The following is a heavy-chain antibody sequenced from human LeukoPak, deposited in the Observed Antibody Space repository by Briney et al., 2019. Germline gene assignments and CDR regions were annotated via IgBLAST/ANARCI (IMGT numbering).Heavy chain of an antibody. CDR1: GGSFSGYY. Sequence: SETLSLTCAVYGGSFSGYYWSWIRQPPGKGLEWIGEINHSGSTNYNPSLKSRVTISVDTSKNQFSLKLKSVTAADTALYYCARNCTADNDVSRSRDKWFDPWGHGTLVTVSS. CDR3: ARNCTADNDVSRSRDKWFDP. J-gene: IGHJ5*02. V-gene: IGHV4-34*01. CDR2: INHSGST. D-gene: IGHD2-8*02.